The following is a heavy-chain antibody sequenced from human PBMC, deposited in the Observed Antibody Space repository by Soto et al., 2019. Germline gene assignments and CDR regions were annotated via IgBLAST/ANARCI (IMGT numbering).Heavy chain of an antibody. Sequence: ASVKVSCKASGYIFTEYHIHWVRQAPGQGLEFMGWINTNNGGAGSAQQFQGRVTVTRDTSINTVYLELSNLRSDDTAVYFCAKERGSNSLHPSYNWFETWGQGTLVTGSS. CDR1: GYIFTEYH. CDR2: INTNNGGA. J-gene: IGHJ5*02. V-gene: IGHV1-2*02. CDR3: AKERGSNSLHPSYNWFET. D-gene: IGHD6-13*01.